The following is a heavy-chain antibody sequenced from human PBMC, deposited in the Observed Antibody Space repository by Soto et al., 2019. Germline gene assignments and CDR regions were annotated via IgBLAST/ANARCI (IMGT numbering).Heavy chain of an antibody. D-gene: IGHD3-22*01. J-gene: IGHJ4*02. CDR2: INHSGST. CDR1: GGSFSCYY. Sequence: SETLSLTCAVYGGSFSCYYWSWIRQPPGKGLEWIGEINHSGSTNYNPSLKSRVTISVDTSKNQFSLKLSSVTAADTAVYYCAXGRTVYFYDSSGYYLHYWGQGTLVTVSS. CDR3: AXGRTVYFYDSSGYYLHY. V-gene: IGHV4-34*01.